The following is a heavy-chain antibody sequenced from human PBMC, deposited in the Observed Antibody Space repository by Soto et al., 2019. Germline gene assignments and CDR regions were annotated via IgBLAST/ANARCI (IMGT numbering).Heavy chain of an antibody. CDR2: FGTAGAT. D-gene: IGHD3-22*01. J-gene: IGHJ6*02. CDR3: ARALHYDSSVYYYTAHYYYGMDV. V-gene: IGHV3-13*01. Sequence: EVQLVESGGGLVQPGGSLGLPCAASGFTFISYAMHWVPQPTGKGLEGFSPFGTAGATYYPGSVKGRFTISRENAKNSLYLQMNSLRAGDTAVYYCARALHYDSSVYYYTAHYYYGMDVWGQGTTVTVSS. CDR1: GFTFISYA.